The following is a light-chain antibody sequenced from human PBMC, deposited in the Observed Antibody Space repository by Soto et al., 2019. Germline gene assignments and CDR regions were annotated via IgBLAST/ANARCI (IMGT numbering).Light chain of an antibody. V-gene: IGKV3-15*01. Sequence: EIVMPQSPATMSVSPGGRATLSRRAPQSVSSSLARSQHKPGQAPRLLIYGASTRATGIPARFSGSGSGTEFTLSISSLQSEDIALYYCQQYNHWPRTFGQGTKVDIK. J-gene: IGKJ1*01. CDR1: QSVSSS. CDR3: QQYNHWPRT. CDR2: GAS.